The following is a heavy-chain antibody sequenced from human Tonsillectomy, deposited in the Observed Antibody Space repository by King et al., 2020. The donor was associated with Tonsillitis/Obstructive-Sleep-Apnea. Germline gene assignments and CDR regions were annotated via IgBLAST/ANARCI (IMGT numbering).Heavy chain of an antibody. CDR3: TKAVGTTVNAYFDY. Sequence: VQLVESGGGLVQPGRSLRLSCAASGFTFDEYAMHWVRQAPGEGLEWVSGISWNSGSIVYVDSVKGRFTISRDNAKNSLYLQMISLRSEDTALYYCTKAVGTTVNAYFDYWGQGTLATVSS. D-gene: IGHD4-17*01. J-gene: IGHJ4*02. CDR2: ISWNSGSI. CDR1: GFTFDEYA. V-gene: IGHV3-9*01.